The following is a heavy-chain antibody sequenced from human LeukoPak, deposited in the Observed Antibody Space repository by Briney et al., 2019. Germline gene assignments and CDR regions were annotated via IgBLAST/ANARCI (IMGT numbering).Heavy chain of an antibody. CDR2: MNPNSGNT. Sequence: ASVKVSCKASGYTFTSYDINWVRQATGQGLEWMGWMNPNSGNTGYAQKFQGRVTMTRNTSISTAYMELSSLRSEDTAVYYCARGPQLRFLEWLPQTNWFDPWGQGTLGTVSS. D-gene: IGHD3-3*01. CDR1: GYTFTSYD. V-gene: IGHV1-8*01. CDR3: ARGPQLRFLEWLPQTNWFDP. J-gene: IGHJ5*02.